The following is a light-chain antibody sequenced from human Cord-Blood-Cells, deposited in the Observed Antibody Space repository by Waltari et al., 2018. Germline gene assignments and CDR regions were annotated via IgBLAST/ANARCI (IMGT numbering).Light chain of an antibody. CDR1: QSNRSN. Sequence: EIVITQSSATLPVSHGERATLSCRASQSNRSNLAWYQQKPGQAPRLLIHGASTRATCIPARCSGSGSGTEYTLIISSLQSEDFAVYYCQQYNNWPSLTFGGGTKVEIK. CDR2: GAS. CDR3: QQYNNWPSLT. V-gene: IGKV3-15*01. J-gene: IGKJ4*01.